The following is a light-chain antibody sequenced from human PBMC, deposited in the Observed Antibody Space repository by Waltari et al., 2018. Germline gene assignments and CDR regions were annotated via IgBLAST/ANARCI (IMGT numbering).Light chain of an antibody. J-gene: IGLJ2*01. CDR2: GKN. CDR1: ILRTYY. V-gene: IGLV3-19*01. Sequence: SSDLTQDPDVSVALGQTVGITCQGDILRTYYGNWCRQKPGQAPELVIYGKNNRPPGIPDRFSASSSENTASLIITGAQAEDEADYYCSSRELSGHVVFGGGTRLTVL. CDR3: SSRELSGHVV.